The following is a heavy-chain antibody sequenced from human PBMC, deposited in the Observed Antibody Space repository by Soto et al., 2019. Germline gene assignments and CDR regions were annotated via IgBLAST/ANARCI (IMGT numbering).Heavy chain of an antibody. CDR1: GYSFTGYY. D-gene: IGHD3-10*01. CDR2: INPDSGAT. J-gene: IGHJ4*02. V-gene: IGHV1-2*02. CDR3: SRVDYGTRRYPFPYFDY. Sequence: HEHLVQSGAEVKRPGASLKVSCKASGYSFTGYYIHWVRQAPGQGLEWMGWINPDSGATNYAQNFQGRVTLTSDTSISTASMDLTNLTSDDTAVYYCSRVDYGTRRYPFPYFDYWGQGTLVIGSS.